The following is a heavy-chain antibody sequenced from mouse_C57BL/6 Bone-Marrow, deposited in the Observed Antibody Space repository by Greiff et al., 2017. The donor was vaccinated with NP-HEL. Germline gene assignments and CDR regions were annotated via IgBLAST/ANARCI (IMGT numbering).Heavy chain of an antibody. J-gene: IGHJ3*01. D-gene: IGHD2-4*01. CDR2: IYPGDGDT. CDR3: ARTPIYYDYDRFAY. CDR1: GYAFSSSW. V-gene: IGHV1-82*01. Sequence: VQLQQPGPELVKPGASVKISCKASGYAFSSSWMNWVKQRPGKGLEWIGRIYPGDGDTNYNGKFKGKATLTADKSSSTAYMQLSSLTSEDSAVYFCARTPIYYDYDRFAYWGQGTLVTVSA.